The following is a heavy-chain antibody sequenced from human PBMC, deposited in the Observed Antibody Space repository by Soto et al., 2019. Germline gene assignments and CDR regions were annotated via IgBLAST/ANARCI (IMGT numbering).Heavy chain of an antibody. D-gene: IGHD4-17*01. CDR2: ISSNGDST. CDR1: GFTFSMFS. V-gene: IGHV3-64D*06. CDR3: VHPRSTVQIPPT. J-gene: IGHJ5*02. Sequence: QAGGSLRLSCSASGFTFSMFSMHWVRQAPGKGLEYVSGISSNGDSTYYADSVKGRFTISRDNSKNTLYLQMSSLRAVDTAVYYCVHPRSTVQIPPTWGQGTLVTVS.